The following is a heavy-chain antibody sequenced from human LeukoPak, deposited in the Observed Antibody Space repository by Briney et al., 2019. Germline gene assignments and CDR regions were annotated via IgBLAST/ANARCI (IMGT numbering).Heavy chain of an antibody. V-gene: IGHV1-18*01. Sequence: ASVKVSRKASGYTFTSYAMHWVRQAPGQRLEWMGWISAYNGNTNYAQKLQGRVTMTTDTSTSTAYMELRSLRSDDTAVYYCARDFVRGYSYGSFDYWGQGTLVTVSS. CDR2: ISAYNGNT. CDR1: GYTFTSYA. D-gene: IGHD5-18*01. J-gene: IGHJ4*02. CDR3: ARDFVRGYSYGSFDY.